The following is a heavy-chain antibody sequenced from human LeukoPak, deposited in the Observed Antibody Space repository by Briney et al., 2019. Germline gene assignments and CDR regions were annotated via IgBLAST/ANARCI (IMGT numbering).Heavy chain of an antibody. CDR2: IDWYGDK. CDR3: ARILHYNGSGYYSFDY. V-gene: IGHV2-70*11. J-gene: IGHJ4*02. Sequence: GPVLVTPTQTVTLSCTFSGFWVSNIGVCVSWVRQPPGKALDWLACIDWYGDKYYSTALKTRLTISKDTSKNKVDLTLTNMDPVDTATYYCARILHYNGSGYYSFDYWGQGTLVTVSS. CDR1: GFWVSNIGVC. D-gene: IGHD3-22*01.